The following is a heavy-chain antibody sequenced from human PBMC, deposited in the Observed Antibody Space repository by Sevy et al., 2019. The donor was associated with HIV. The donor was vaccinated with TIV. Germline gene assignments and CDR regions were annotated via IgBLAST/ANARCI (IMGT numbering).Heavy chain of an antibody. CDR3: ANMPSYDFWSGYLSNWFDP. V-gene: IGHV3-23*01. D-gene: IGHD3-3*01. J-gene: IGHJ5*02. CDR2: ISGGGGST. Sequence: GGSLRLSCAASGFTFSSYAMSWVRQAPGKGLEWVSAISGGGGSTYYADSVKGRFTISRDNSKNTLYLQMNSLRAEDTAVYYCANMPSYDFWSGYLSNWFDPWGQGTLVTVSS. CDR1: GFTFSSYA.